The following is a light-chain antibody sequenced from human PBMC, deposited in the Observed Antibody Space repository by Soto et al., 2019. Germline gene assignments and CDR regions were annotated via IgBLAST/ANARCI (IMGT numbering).Light chain of an antibody. CDR3: QQCGSSPWT. CDR1: QSVSSSY. CDR2: AAS. Sequence: EIVLTQSPGTLSLSPGERATLSCRASQSVSSSYLAWYQQKPGQAPRLLIYAASSRATGIPDRFSGGGSGTDFTLTISRLEPEDFAVYYCQQCGSSPWTFGQRTKVDI. V-gene: IGKV3-20*01. J-gene: IGKJ1*01.